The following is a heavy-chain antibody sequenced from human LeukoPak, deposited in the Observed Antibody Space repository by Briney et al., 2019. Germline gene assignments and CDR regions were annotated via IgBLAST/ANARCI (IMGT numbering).Heavy chain of an antibody. Sequence: ASVKVSCKASGYTFTGYYMHWVRQAPGQGLEWMGWINPNSGGTNYAQKFQGRVTMTRDTSISTAYMELSRLRSDDTAVYYCARDPKGIAAAGTWFDPWGQGTLVTVSS. CDR3: ARDPKGIAAAGTWFDP. D-gene: IGHD6-13*01. CDR2: INPNSGGT. V-gene: IGHV1-2*02. J-gene: IGHJ5*02. CDR1: GYTFTGYY.